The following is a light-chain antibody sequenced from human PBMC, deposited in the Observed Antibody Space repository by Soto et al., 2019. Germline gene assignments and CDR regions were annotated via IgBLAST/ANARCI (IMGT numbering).Light chain of an antibody. V-gene: IGKV1-5*01. Sequence: DIQMTQSPSTLSASVGDRVTITCRASQSISSWLAWHQQKPGTAPTLLIYDASNLESGVPSRFSGSGSGTEFTLTIRSLQPDDFATYYCQQYDSYSPLTFGGGTKVDIK. CDR3: QQYDSYSPLT. CDR2: DAS. J-gene: IGKJ4*01. CDR1: QSISSW.